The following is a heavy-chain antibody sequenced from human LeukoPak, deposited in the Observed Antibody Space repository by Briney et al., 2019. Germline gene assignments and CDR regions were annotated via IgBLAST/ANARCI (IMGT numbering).Heavy chain of an antibody. V-gene: IGHV3-11*03. D-gene: IGHD6-13*01. CDR3: ARPTIAAAGNFEY. CDR1: GFTFSDFY. CDR2: ISSFSNFR. Sequence: GRSLRLSCAASGFTFSDFYTSWIRQAPGKGMEWVSHISSFSNFRIYADSGKGRFPISRDNAKNSLSLQVNSLRAEDTAVYYCARPTIAAAGNFEYWGQGTLVTVSS. J-gene: IGHJ4*02.